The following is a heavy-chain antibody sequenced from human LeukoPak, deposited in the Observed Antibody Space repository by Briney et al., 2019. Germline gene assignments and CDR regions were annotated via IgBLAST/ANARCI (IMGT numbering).Heavy chain of an antibody. Sequence: PSGTLSLTCGVSGGSIANTNYWTWVRQPPGKGLEWIGEVNLQGSTNYNPSLMGRVAISVDTSENHISLQLTSVTAADTAVYYCAREGGPYRPLDYSGQGTLVTVSS. CDR2: VNLQGST. J-gene: IGHJ4*02. CDR1: GGSIANTNY. V-gene: IGHV4-4*02. CDR3: AREGGPYRPLDY.